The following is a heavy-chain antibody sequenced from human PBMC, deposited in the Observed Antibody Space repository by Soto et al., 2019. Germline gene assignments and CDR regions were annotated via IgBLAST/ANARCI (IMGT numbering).Heavy chain of an antibody. J-gene: IGHJ4*02. D-gene: IGHD5-12*01. CDR2: IKQDGNEK. CDR1: GFTFSSYW. CDR3: ARSYDFSYFDY. Sequence: GGSLRLSCAASGFTFSSYWMSWVRQAPGKGLEWVANIKQDGNEKYYVDSVKGRFTISRDNAKNSLYLQMNSLRAEDTAVYYCARSYDFSYFDYWGQGTLVTVSS. V-gene: IGHV3-7*05.